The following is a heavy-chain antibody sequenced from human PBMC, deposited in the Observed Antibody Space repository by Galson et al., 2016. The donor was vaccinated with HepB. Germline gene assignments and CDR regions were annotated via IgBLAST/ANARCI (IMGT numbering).Heavy chain of an antibody. J-gene: IGHJ5*02. Sequence: SLRLSCAASGFTFRGTWMQWFRQAPGRGLDWVSAITSGGSTHYAESVKGRFTISRDNSKNTLYLQMNSLRAEDTAVYYCAKCEVDTVINRREWANWFDPWGQGTRVTVSS. CDR3: AKCEVDTVINRREWANWFDP. CDR2: ITSGGST. D-gene: IGHD5-18*01. CDR1: GFTFRGTW. V-gene: IGHV3-23*01.